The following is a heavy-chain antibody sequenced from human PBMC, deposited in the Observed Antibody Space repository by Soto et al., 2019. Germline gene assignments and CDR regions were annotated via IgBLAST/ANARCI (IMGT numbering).Heavy chain of an antibody. D-gene: IGHD1-26*01. CDR2: IHHGGTT. V-gene: IGHV4-38-2*01. Sequence: SETLSLTCAVSGYSINSGYYWGWIRQPPGKGLEWIGSIHHGGTTYYNPSLKGRGTISMDTSKNQFSLRLSSLTAEDTALYFCSRGSGSYTFDYWGQGTLVTVYS. CDR3: SRGSGSYTFDY. J-gene: IGHJ4*02. CDR1: GYSINSGYY.